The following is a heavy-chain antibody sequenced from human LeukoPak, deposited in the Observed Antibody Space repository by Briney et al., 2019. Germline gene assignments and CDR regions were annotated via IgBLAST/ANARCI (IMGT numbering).Heavy chain of an antibody. V-gene: IGHV1-69*16. CDR2: IIPILGIA. D-gene: IGHD3-22*01. J-gene: IGHJ4*02. Sequence: ASVKVSCKASGGTFSSYTISWVRQAPGQGLEWMGRIIPILGIANYAQKFQGRVTITTDESTSTAYMELSSLRSEDTAVYYCARDRYYYDSSGYPFDYWGQGTLVTVSS. CDR3: ARDRYYYDSSGYPFDY. CDR1: GGTFSSYT.